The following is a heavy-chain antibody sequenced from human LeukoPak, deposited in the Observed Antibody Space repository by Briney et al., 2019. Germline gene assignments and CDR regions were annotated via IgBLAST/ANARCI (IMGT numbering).Heavy chain of an antibody. V-gene: IGHV3-7*01. CDR3: ARKAYSYGHFDY. CDR1: GFTFTNYW. J-gene: IGHJ4*02. CDR2: INQDGSEK. D-gene: IGHD5-18*01. Sequence: GGSLRLSCTASGFTFTNYWMSWVRQAPGKGLEWVANINQDGSEKYYVDSVKGRFTISRDNAKNSLYLQMSSLRAEDTAVYYCARKAYSYGHFDYWGQGSPVTVSS.